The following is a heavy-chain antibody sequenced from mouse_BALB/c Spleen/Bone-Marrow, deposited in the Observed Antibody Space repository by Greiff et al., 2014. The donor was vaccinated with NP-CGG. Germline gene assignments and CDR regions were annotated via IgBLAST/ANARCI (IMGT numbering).Heavy chain of an antibody. J-gene: IGHJ2*01. CDR3: ARYHYCALDY. Sequence: VQVVVSGPGLVAPSQSLSITCTVSGFSLTSYGVHWVRQPPGKGLEWLGVIWGGGSTNYNSTLMSRLSISKDKSKSQVFLKMTSLQTDDSAMYYGARYHYCALDYWGQGTTLTVSS. V-gene: IGHV2-9*02. CDR1: GFSLTSYG. CDR2: IWGGGST. D-gene: IGHD1-1*01.